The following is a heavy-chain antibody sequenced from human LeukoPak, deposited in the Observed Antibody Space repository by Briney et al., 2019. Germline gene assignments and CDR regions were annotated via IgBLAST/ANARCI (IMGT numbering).Heavy chain of an antibody. CDR3: ARAATRYCSGGSCYRYRTYWYFDL. CDR2: IYYSGST. J-gene: IGHJ2*01. V-gene: IGHV4-59*01. D-gene: IGHD2-15*01. CDR1: GGSISSYY. Sequence: SGTLSLTCTVSGGSISSYYWSWIRQPPGKGLEWLGYIYYSGSTNYNPSLKSRVTISVDTSKNQFSLKLSSVTAADTAVYYCARAATRYCSGGSCYRYRTYWYFDLWGRGTLVTVSS.